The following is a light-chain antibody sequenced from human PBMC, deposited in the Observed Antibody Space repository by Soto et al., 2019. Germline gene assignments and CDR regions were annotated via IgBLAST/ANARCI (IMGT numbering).Light chain of an antibody. CDR2: DVS. CDR3: SSFTSSSTYV. J-gene: IGLJ1*01. Sequence: QSALTQPASVSGSPGQSITISCTGTSSDVGGYNHVSWYRQHPGKAPKLMIYDVSNRPSGVSNRFSGSKSGNTASLTISGLQAEDEADYYCSSFTSSSTYVFGTGTKVTV. V-gene: IGLV2-14*01. CDR1: SSDVGGYNH.